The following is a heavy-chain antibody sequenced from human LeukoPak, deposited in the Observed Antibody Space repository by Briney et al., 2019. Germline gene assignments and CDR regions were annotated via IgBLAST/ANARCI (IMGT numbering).Heavy chain of an antibody. J-gene: IGHJ6*03. Sequence: GGSLRLSCAASGFTLSSHAIHWVRQAPGEGLEWVALISYDGNIKYYADSVKGRFTISRDNSKNTLSLQMNSLRPEDTAVYYCARAHLGSSSTDYMDVWGKGTTVTVSS. V-gene: IGHV3-30*04. CDR1: GFTLSSHA. D-gene: IGHD6-6*01. CDR2: ISYDGNIK. CDR3: ARAHLGSSSTDYMDV.